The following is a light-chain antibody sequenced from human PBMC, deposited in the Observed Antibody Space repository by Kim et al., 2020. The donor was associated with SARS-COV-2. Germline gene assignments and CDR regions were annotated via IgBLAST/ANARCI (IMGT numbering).Light chain of an antibody. CDR2: DNN. V-gene: IGLV1-51*01. Sequence: GQKGTSSCSGSSSNIGNNYVSWYQQLPGTAPKLLIYDNNKRPSGIPDRFSGSKSGTSATLGITGLQTGDEADYYCGTWDSSLSAVLFGGGTQLTVL. CDR3: GTWDSSLSAVL. J-gene: IGLJ2*01. CDR1: SSNIGNNY.